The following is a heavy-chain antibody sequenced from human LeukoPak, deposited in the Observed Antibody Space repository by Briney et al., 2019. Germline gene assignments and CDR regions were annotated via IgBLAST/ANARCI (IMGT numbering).Heavy chain of an antibody. V-gene: IGHV3-7*03. CDR2: IKQDGSEK. CDR3: ARLRYSDY. CDR1: GFSFGSNW. J-gene: IGHJ4*02. D-gene: IGHD2-21*01. Sequence: GSLRLSCVASGFSFGSNWMSWVRQAPGKGLEWVANIKQDGSEKNYVDSVKGRFTISRDNAKNSLYLQMSSLRAEDTAVYYCARLRYSDYWGQGTLVTVSS.